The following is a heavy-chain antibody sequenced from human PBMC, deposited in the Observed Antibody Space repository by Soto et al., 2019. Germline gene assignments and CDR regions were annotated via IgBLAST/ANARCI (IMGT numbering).Heavy chain of an antibody. V-gene: IGHV3-30-3*01. CDR1: GFTFSTYA. D-gene: IGHD1-1*01. CDR2: ISYEGGTK. J-gene: IGHJ4*02. CDR3: VRDIWNDETLFDY. Sequence: QVLLVESGGGVVQPGRSLRLSCAASGFTFSTYAMHWVRQAPGKGLEWVTVISYEGGTKHYADSVKGRFTVSRDNSKNTLYLQMDSLRREDTAVYYCVRDIWNDETLFDYWGQGSLVTVSS.